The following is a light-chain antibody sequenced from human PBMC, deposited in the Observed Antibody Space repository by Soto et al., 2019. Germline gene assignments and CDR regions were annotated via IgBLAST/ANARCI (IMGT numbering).Light chain of an antibody. V-gene: IGLV1-40*01. CDR3: QSYDNSLSGWL. CDR1: SSNIGRDT. J-gene: IGLJ2*01. Sequence: QSVLTQPPSVSGTPGLRVTISCSGGSSNIGRDTVNWYQQVPGTTPKLLIYANNNRPSGVPDRFSGSKSGTSASLVITGLQAEDEADYYCQSYDNSLSGWLFGGGTQLTVL. CDR2: ANN.